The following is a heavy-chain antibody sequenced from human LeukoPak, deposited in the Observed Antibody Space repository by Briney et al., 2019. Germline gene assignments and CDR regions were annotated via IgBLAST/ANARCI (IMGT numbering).Heavy chain of an antibody. D-gene: IGHD5-24*01. J-gene: IGHJ4*02. CDR2: ISSSGSTI. Sequence: GGSLRLSCAASGFTFSSYEMNWVRQAPGKGLEWVSYISSSGSTIYYADSVKGRFTISRDNAKNSLYLQMNSLRAEDTAVYYCARDSRGGMATYGYWGQGTLVTVSS. CDR3: ARDSRGGMATYGY. V-gene: IGHV3-48*03. CDR1: GFTFSSYE.